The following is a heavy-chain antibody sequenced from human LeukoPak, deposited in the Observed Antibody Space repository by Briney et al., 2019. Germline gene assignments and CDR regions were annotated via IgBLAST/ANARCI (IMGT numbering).Heavy chain of an antibody. Sequence: GGSLRLSCAASGFTFSGSAMHWVRQASGRGLEWVGRIRSKANSYATAYAASVKGRFTISRDDSKNTAYLQMNSLKTEDTAVYYCARDYYDSGSYGGISFDYWGQGTLVTVSS. J-gene: IGHJ4*02. D-gene: IGHD3-10*01. CDR1: GFTFSGSA. CDR3: ARDYYDSGSYGGISFDY. V-gene: IGHV3-73*01. CDR2: IRSKANSYAT.